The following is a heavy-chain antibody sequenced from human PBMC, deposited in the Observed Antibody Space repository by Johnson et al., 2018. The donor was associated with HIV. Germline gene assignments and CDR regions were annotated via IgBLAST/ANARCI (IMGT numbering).Heavy chain of an antibody. Sequence: VQLVESGGGLVQPGGSLRLSCAASGFTFSSYDMYWVRQTTGKGLEWVSGIGTTGDTYYPGSVKGRFTISRDNSKNTLYLQMNSLRAEDTAVYYCAKVGATVEDNARGLLGLHW. D-gene: IGHD4-23*01. CDR3: AKVGATVEDNARGLLGLH. CDR2: IGTTGDT. J-gene: IGHJ1*01. CDR1: GFTFSSYD. V-gene: IGHV3-13*01.